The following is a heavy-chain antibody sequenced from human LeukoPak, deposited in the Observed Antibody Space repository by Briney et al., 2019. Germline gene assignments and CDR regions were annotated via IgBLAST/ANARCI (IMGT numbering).Heavy chain of an antibody. Sequence: PSETLSLTCAVSGYSISSGYYWGWIRQPPGKGLEWIGSIYHSGSTYYNPSLKSRVTISVDTSKNQFSLKLSSVTAADTAVYYCARVEGYCSSTSCYGPSFFSWFDPWGQGTLVTVSS. J-gene: IGHJ5*02. CDR2: IYHSGST. V-gene: IGHV4-38-2*01. CDR1: GYSISSGYY. D-gene: IGHD2-2*01. CDR3: ARVEGYCSSTSCYGPSFFSWFDP.